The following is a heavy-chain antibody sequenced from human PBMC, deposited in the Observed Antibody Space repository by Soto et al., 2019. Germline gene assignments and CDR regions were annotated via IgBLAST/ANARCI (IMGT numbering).Heavy chain of an antibody. V-gene: IGHV6-1*01. CDR2: TYYRSKWYF. D-gene: IGHD1-26*01. Sequence: SQTLSLTWDICGDSVSSNRAGWCWIKQSPSRGLEWLGRTYYRSKWYFDYAVSVKSRIAINPDTSKNQFSLQLNSVIPEDTAIIYCSKGGLVLGSGLGWLAPWGQGTLVPVSS. CDR3: SKGGLVLGSGLGWLAP. CDR1: GDSVSSNRAG. J-gene: IGHJ5*02.